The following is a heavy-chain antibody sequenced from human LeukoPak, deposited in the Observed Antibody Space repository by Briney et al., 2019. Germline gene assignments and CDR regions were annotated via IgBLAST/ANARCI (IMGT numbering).Heavy chain of an antibody. Sequence: PSETLSPTCAVYGGSFSGYYWSWIRQPPGKGLEWIGEINHSGGTNYNPSLKSRVTISVDTSKNQFSLKLSSVTAADTAVYYCARVPLFRITIFGVVTDAFDIWGQGTMVTVSS. CDR2: INHSGGT. CDR1: GGSFSGYY. V-gene: IGHV4-34*01. J-gene: IGHJ3*02. CDR3: ARVPLFRITIFGVVTDAFDI. D-gene: IGHD3-3*01.